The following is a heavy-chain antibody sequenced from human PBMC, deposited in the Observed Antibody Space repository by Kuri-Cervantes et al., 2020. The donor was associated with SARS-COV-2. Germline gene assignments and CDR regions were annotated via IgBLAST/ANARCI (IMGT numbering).Heavy chain of an antibody. CDR2: IYYSGST. J-gene: IGHJ4*02. CDR1: GGSISSDNYY. Sequence: SETLSLTCTVSGGSISSDNYYWSWIRQPPGKGLEWIGYIYYSGSTYYNPSLKSRAVMSVDTSKNQFSLKLSPVTASDTAAYYCASKRYSNYERVSGYYLDFWGQGTLVTVSS. D-gene: IGHD5-12*01. CDR3: ASKRYSNYERVSGYYLDF. V-gene: IGHV4-30-4*01.